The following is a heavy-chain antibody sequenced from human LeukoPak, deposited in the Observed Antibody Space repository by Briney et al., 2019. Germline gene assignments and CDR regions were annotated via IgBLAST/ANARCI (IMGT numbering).Heavy chain of an antibody. J-gene: IGHJ4*02. CDR3: ARGVFSSGWYGGYYFDY. CDR2: IYYSGST. Sequence: TSETLSLTCTVSGGSISSYYWSWIRQPPGKGLEWIGYIYYSGSTNYNPSLKSRVTISVDTSKNQFSLKPSSVTAADTAVYYCARGVFSSGWYGGYYFDYWGQGTLVTVSS. V-gene: IGHV4-59*01. CDR1: GGSISSYY. D-gene: IGHD6-19*01.